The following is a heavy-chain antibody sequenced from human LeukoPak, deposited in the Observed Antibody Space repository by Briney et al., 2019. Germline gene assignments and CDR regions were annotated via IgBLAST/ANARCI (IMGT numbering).Heavy chain of an antibody. CDR3: ASLPLYYYGSGSYSRY. V-gene: IGHV3-48*01. CDR1: GFTFSSYS. D-gene: IGHD3-10*01. CDR2: ISSSSSAI. Sequence: GSLRLACAASGFTFSSYSMNWVRQAPGKGLEWVSYISSSSSAIYYADSVKGRFTISRDNAKNSLYLQMNSLRAEDTAVYYCASLPLYYYGSGSYSRYWGQGTLVTVSS. J-gene: IGHJ4*02.